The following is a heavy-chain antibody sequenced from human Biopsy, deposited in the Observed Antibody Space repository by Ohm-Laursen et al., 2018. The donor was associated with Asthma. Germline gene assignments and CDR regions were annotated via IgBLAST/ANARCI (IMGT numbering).Heavy chain of an antibody. CDR3: ARAVDYSHYYGIDV. D-gene: IGHD3-10*01. J-gene: IGHJ6*02. CDR2: SSVYNGNT. CDR1: GDTFNSSG. Sequence: SSVKASCKASGDTFNSSGIIWVRQAPGQGLEWMGWSSVYNGNTKVAQKLQDRVTMITDTSTSTAYMELRSLRSDDTAVYFCARAVDYSHYYGIDVWGHGTTVTVS. V-gene: IGHV1-18*01.